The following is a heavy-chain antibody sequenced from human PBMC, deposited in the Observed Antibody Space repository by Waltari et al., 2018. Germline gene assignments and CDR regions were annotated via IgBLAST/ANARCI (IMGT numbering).Heavy chain of an antibody. Sequence: QVQLVQSGAEVKKPGSSVKVSCKASGGTFSSYAISWVRQAPGQGLEWMGGLIPYFGTANYAQKFQGRVTITADESTRTAYMELSILKSDDTAVYYCARERPNRFDYWGQGTLVTVSS. CDR1: GGTFSSYA. CDR3: ARERPNRFDY. V-gene: IGHV1-69*01. CDR2: LIPYFGTA. J-gene: IGHJ4*02.